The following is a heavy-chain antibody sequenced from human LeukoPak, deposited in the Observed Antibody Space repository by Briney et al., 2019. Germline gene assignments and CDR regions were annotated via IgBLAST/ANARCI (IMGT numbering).Heavy chain of an antibody. J-gene: IGHJ6*02. CDR3: ARDRTSSSPTPLYYYYGMDV. Sequence: GGSLRLSCAASGFTFSSYGMHSVRQAPGKGLEWVAAIWYDGSNKYYADSVKGRFTISRDNSKNTLYLQMNSLRAEDTAVYYCARDRTSSSPTPLYYYYGMDVWGQGTTVTVSS. V-gene: IGHV3-33*01. CDR1: GFTFSSYG. D-gene: IGHD6-6*01. CDR2: IWYDGSNK.